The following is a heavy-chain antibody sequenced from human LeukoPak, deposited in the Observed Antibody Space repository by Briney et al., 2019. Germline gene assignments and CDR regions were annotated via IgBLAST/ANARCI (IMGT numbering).Heavy chain of an antibody. D-gene: IGHD4-23*01. J-gene: IGHJ4*02. CDR1: GGSVSSGSYY. CDR3: ARDNYAGIDY. Sequence: SGPGLVKPSETLSLTCTVSGGSVSSGSYYWTWIRQPPGKGLEWIGYIYYSGSTNYNPSLKSRVTISVDTSKTQFSLKLSSVTAADTAVYYCARDNYAGIDYWGQGTLVTVSS. V-gene: IGHV4-61*01. CDR2: IYYSGST.